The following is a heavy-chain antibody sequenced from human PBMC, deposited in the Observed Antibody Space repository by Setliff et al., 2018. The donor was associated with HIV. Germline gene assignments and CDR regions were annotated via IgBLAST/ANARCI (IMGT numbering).Heavy chain of an antibody. CDR3: ARSSRVNCGGDCYLFDY. CDR2: IYSTGST. V-gene: IGHV4-61*02. Sequence: SETPSLTCTFSGDSISSGNYYWSWIRQPAGKGLEWIGRIYSTGSTNYNPSLKSRVTMSVDTSKNQFSLILTSVTAADTAVYYCARSSRVNCGGDCYLFDYWGQGTPVTVSS. D-gene: IGHD2-21*02. CDR1: GDSISSGNYY. J-gene: IGHJ4*02.